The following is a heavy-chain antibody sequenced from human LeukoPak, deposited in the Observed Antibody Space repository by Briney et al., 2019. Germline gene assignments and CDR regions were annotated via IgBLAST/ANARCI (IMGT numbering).Heavy chain of an antibody. D-gene: IGHD3-10*01. Sequence: ASVKVSCKASGGTFSSCAISWVRQAPGQGLEWMGGIIPIFGTANYAQKFQGRVTITADESTSTAYMELSSLRSEDTAVYYWAREQVPYYGSGSYHRFYWGQGTLVTVSS. CDR2: IIPIFGTA. V-gene: IGHV1-69*01. CDR3: AREQVPYYGSGSYHRFY. CDR1: GGTFSSCA. J-gene: IGHJ4*02.